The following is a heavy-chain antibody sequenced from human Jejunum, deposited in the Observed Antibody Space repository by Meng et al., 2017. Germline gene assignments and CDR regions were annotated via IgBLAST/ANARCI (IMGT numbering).Heavy chain of an antibody. CDR2: IYHSGST. J-gene: IGHJ4*02. Sequence: VRLRGAGPGLVKPLETLSLTCAVSGGSISSVYWWTWVRQSPGKGLEWIGEIYHSGSTNYNPSLKSRVTISVDKSKNQFSLKLTSVTAADTAVYYCARGGYYSFDYWGQGTLVTVSS. D-gene: IGHD5-18*01. CDR3: ARGGYYSFDY. CDR1: GGSISSVYW. V-gene: IGHV4-4*02.